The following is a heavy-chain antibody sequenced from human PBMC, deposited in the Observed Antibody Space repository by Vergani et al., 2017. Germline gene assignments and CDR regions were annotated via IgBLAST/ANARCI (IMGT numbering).Heavy chain of an antibody. CDR3: ASAGYCSGGSCYYDGMDV. D-gene: IGHD2-15*01. J-gene: IGHJ6*02. V-gene: IGHV4-39*01. CDR1: GGSISSSSYY. CDR2: IYYSGST. Sequence: QLQLQESGPGLVKPSETLSLTCSVSGGSISSSSYYWGWIRQPPGKGLEWIGSIYYSGSTYYNPSLKRRVTISVDTSKNQCSLKLSTVTAADTAVYYCASAGYCSGGSCYYDGMDVWGQGTTVTVSS.